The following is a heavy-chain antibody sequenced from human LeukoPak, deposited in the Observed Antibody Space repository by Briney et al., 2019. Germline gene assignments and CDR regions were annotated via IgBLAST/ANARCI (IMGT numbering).Heavy chain of an antibody. CDR2: ITSSASHT. J-gene: IGHJ3*01. V-gene: IGHV3-21*01. CDR3: AREGGGAVDDAFDV. CDR1: GLSFRAYA. Sequence: GGSLRLSCVASGLSFRAYAMNWVRQAPGKGLGWVSSITSSASHTYYADSVKGRFAISRDNARNSLFLQMNSLRAEDTAVYYCAREGGGAVDDAFDVWGQGTMVTVSS. D-gene: IGHD1-26*01.